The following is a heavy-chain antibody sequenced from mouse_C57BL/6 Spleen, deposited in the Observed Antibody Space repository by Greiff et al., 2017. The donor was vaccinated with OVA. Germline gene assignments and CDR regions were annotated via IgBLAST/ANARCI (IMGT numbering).Heavy chain of an antibody. D-gene: IGHD2-1*01. V-gene: IGHV2-2*01. CDR3: ASIYYGNYVFAY. J-gene: IGHJ3*01. CDR1: GFSLTSYG. Sequence: VKLVESGPGLVQPSQSLSITCTVSGFSLTSYGVHWVRQSPGKGLEWLGVIWSGGSTDYNAAFISRLSISKDNSKSQVFFKMNSLQADDTAIYYCASIYYGNYVFAYWGQGTLVTVSA. CDR2: IWSGGST.